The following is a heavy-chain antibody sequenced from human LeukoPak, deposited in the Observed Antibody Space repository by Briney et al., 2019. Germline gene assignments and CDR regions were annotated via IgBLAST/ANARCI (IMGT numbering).Heavy chain of an antibody. J-gene: IGHJ4*02. Sequence: SETLSLTCAVYGGSFSGYYWNWIRQPPGKGLEWIGEINHSGSTNYNPSLKSRVTISVDTSKNQFSLKLSSVTAADTAVYYWGSQDSSGSYLNYCGQGTLVTVSS. CDR3: GSQDSSGSYLNY. V-gene: IGHV4-34*01. CDR2: INHSGST. CDR1: GGSFSGYY. D-gene: IGHD6-19*01.